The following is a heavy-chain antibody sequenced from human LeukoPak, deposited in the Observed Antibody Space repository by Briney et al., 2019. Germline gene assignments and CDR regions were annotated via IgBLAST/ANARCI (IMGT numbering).Heavy chain of an antibody. CDR1: GFTFSSYA. CDR2: ISGSGGST. D-gene: IGHD2-15*01. Sequence: GGSLRLSCAASGFTFSSYAMSWVRQAPGKGLEWVSAISGSGGSTYYADSVKGRFTISRDNSKNTLYLQMNSLRAEDTAVYYCAKDQYCSGGSCYSLQYYYYGMDAWGQGTTVTVS. CDR3: AKDQYCSGGSCYSLQYYYYGMDA. V-gene: IGHV3-23*01. J-gene: IGHJ6*02.